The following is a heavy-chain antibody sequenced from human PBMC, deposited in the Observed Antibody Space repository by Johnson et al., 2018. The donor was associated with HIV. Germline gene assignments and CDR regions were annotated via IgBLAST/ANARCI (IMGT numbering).Heavy chain of an antibody. CDR2: ISFDGNLK. V-gene: IGHV3-33*03. J-gene: IGHJ3*02. CDR3: TTVIQQLVRRHDAFDI. D-gene: IGHD6-6*01. Sequence: QVQLVESGGGVVQPGKSLTLSCVGSGLSFSNFGIHWVRQAPGKGPEWVAVISFDGNLKKYADPVKGRFSSSRDNAKNSLYLQMTSLKPEDTAVYYCTTVIQQLVRRHDAFDIWGQGTMVTVSP. CDR1: GLSFSNFG.